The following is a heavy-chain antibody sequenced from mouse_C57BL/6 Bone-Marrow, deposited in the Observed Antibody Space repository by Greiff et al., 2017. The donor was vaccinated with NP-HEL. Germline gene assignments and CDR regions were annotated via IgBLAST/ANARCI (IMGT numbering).Heavy chain of an antibody. Sequence: EVQLQQSGPELVKPGASVKIPCKASGYTFTDYNMDWVKQSHGKSLEWIGDINPNNGGTIYNQKLKGKDTLTVDKSSSTAYMEHRSLTSVDTAVYYFARKGYDYDGRSSWFAYWGQGTLVTVSA. J-gene: IGHJ3*01. CDR1: GYTFTDYN. V-gene: IGHV1-18*01. CDR3: ARKGYDYDGRSSWFAY. D-gene: IGHD2-4*01. CDR2: INPNNGGT.